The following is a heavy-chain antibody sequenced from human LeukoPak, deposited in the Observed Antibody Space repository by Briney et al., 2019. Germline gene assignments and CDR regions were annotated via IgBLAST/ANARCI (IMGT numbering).Heavy chain of an antibody. CDR2: ISGSGGST. CDR1: GFTFSSYA. CDR3: AKDAFGVYGDSPFDS. V-gene: IGHV3-23*01. J-gene: IGHJ4*02. D-gene: IGHD4-17*01. Sequence: GGSLRLSCAASGFTFSSYAMSWVRQAPGKGLEWVSAISGSGGSTYYADSVKGRFTISRDNSRNTMYLQMNSLRAEDTAVYYCAKDAFGVYGDSPFDSWGQGTLVTVSS.